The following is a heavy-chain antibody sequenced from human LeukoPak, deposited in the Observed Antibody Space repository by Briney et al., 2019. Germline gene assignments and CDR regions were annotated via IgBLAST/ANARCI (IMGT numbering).Heavy chain of an antibody. CDR2: ISGSGGST. J-gene: IGHJ4*02. CDR1: GFTFSSYA. V-gene: IGHV3-23*01. Sequence: PPGGSLRLSCAASGFTFSSYAMGWVRQAPGKGLEWVSAISGSGGSTYYADSVKGRFTISRDNSKNTLYLQMNSLRAEDTAVYYCAKDLPPNSGSYLFDYWGQGTLVTVSS. D-gene: IGHD1-26*01. CDR3: AKDLPPNSGSYLFDY.